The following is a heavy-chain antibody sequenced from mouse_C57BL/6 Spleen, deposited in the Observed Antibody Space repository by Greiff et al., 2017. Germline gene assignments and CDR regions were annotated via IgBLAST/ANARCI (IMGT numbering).Heavy chain of an antibody. Sequence: VQLMESGGGLVTPGGSLKLSCAASGFTFSSYAMSWVRQTPAKRLEWVATISDGGSYTYYPDNVKGRFTISRDNAKNNLYLQMSHLKSEDTSMYYCARGGMVTHYFDYWGQGTTLTVSS. D-gene: IGHD2-2*01. J-gene: IGHJ2*01. CDR3: ARGGMVTHYFDY. CDR2: ISDGGSYT. V-gene: IGHV5-4*01. CDR1: GFTFSSYA.